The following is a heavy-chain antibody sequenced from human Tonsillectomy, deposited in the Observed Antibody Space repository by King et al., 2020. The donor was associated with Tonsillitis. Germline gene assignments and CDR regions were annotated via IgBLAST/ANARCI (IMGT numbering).Heavy chain of an antibody. CDR3: ARGSRVAAYYFDY. CDR1: GGSISSSSYY. CDR2: IYYSGST. D-gene: IGHD1-26*01. J-gene: IGHJ4*02. V-gene: IGHV4-39*07. Sequence: QLQESGPGLVKPSETLSLTCTVSGGSISSSSYYRGWIRQPPGKGLEWIGSIYYSGSTYYNPSLKSRVTISVDTSKNQFSLKLSSVTAADTAVYYCARGSRVAAYYFDYWGQGTLVTVSS.